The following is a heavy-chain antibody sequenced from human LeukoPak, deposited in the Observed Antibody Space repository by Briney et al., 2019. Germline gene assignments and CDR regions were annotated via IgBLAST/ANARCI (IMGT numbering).Heavy chain of an antibody. V-gene: IGHV4-59*08. Sequence: SETLSLTCAVSGGSISSYYWSWIRQPPGKGLEWIGYIYYSGSTNYNPSLKSRVTISVDTSKNQFSLKLSSVTAADTAVYYCARGYSSSRPGYWGQGTLVTVSS. D-gene: IGHD6-13*01. CDR2: IYYSGST. CDR1: GGSISSYY. J-gene: IGHJ4*02. CDR3: ARGYSSSRPGY.